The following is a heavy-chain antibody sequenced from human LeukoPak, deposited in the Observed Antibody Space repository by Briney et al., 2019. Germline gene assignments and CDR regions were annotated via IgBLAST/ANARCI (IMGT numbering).Heavy chain of an antibody. D-gene: IGHD2-15*01. V-gene: IGHV3-23*01. J-gene: IGHJ6*04. CDR3: AKDIVVVRDIYYYGMDV. CDR1: GFTFSSYA. CDR2: ISGSGGST. Sequence: GGSLRLSCAASGFTFSSYAMSWVRQAPGKGLEWVSAISGSGGSTYYADSVKGRFTISRGNSKNTLYLQMNSLRAEDTAVYYCAKDIVVVRDIYYYGMDVWGKGTTVTVSS.